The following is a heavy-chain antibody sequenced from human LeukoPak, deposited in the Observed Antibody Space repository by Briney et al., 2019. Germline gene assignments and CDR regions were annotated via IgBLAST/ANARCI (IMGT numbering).Heavy chain of an antibody. CDR2: IYHSGST. CDR3: ARGPWLEAITIFGDYYFDY. Sequence: SETLSLTCTVSGYSISSGYYWGWIRQPPGKGLEWIGEIYHSGSTNYNPSLKSRVTISVDTSKNQFSLKLSSVTAADTAVYYCARGPWLEAITIFGDYYFDYWGQGTLVTVSS. D-gene: IGHD3-3*01. CDR1: GYSISSGYY. V-gene: IGHV4-38-2*02. J-gene: IGHJ4*02.